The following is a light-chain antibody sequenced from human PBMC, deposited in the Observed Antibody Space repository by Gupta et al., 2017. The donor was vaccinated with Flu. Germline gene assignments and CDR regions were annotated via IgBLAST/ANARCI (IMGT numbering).Light chain of an antibody. CDR2: GAS. J-gene: IGKJ4*02. Sequence: EIVITQSPVTLSVSPGERATLSCRASQSVSSNLAWYQQKPGQAPRLLISGASTWATGIPARFSGSGSGTXFTLTIXSLQSEDLAFYFCQQYYDWPHTFGXGTKLEIK. CDR1: QSVSSN. V-gene: IGKV3-15*01. CDR3: QQYYDWPHT.